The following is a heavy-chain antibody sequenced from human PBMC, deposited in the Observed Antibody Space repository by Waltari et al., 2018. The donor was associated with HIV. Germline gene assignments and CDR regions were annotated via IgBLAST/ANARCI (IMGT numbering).Heavy chain of an antibody. D-gene: IGHD3-16*01. V-gene: IGHV3-21*01. CDR2: ISRDSRYI. J-gene: IGHJ4*02. Sequence: DVQLVESGGGLVKPGGSLRLACAGPGFSFSYYSMNWVRQAPGKGLEGVASISRDSRYIYYADSVKGRFTISRDNARNSLFLQMNSLRADDTAVYYCVRGGEGTYGDYWGQGTLVTVSS. CDR3: VRGGEGTYGDY. CDR1: GFSFSYYS.